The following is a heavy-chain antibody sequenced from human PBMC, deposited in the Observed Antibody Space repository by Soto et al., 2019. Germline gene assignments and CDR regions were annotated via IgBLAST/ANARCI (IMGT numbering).Heavy chain of an antibody. Sequence: ASVKVSCKASGYTFSTYAMPWVRQAPGQRLEWMGWVNAGNGNTKYSQKFQGRVTITRDTSASTAYMELSSLRSEDTAVYCCSFGAAGRGNSNCFDPWGQGTLVSV. J-gene: IGHJ5*02. V-gene: IGHV1-3*01. CDR1: GYTFSTYA. D-gene: IGHD3-16*01. CDR3: SFGAAGRGNSNCFDP. CDR2: VNAGNGNT.